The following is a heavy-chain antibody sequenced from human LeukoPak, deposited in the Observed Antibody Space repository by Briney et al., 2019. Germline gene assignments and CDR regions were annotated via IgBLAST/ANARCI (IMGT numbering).Heavy chain of an antibody. V-gene: IGHV3-30*18. J-gene: IGHJ6*04. CDR1: GFTFDNYG. CDR2: ISYDGSDK. Sequence: GGSLRLSCAASGFTFDNYGMHWIRQAPGKGLEGVAIISYDGSDKYYADSVKGRFTISRDNSKNTLYLQMNSLRAEDTAVYYCAELGITMIGGVWGKGTTVTISS. D-gene: IGHD3-10*02. CDR3: AELGITMIGGV.